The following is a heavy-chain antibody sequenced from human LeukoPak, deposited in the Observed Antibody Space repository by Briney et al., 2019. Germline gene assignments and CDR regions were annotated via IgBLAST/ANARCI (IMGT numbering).Heavy chain of an antibody. Sequence: SETLSLTCTVSGGSISSGSYYWSWIRQPAGKGLEWIGRIYSSGSTNYNPSLKSRVTISLDTSKNQFSLKLSSVTAANTAVYYCARAYYGSGSYSGFDYWGQGTLVTVSS. J-gene: IGHJ4*02. CDR2: IYSSGST. CDR3: ARAYYGSGSYSGFDY. V-gene: IGHV4-61*02. CDR1: GGSISSGSYY. D-gene: IGHD3-10*01.